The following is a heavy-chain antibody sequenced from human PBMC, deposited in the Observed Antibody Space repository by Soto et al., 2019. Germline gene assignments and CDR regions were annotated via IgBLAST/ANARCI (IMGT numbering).Heavy chain of an antibody. CDR3: AKLWRVYCSSTSCSNKNWFXP. J-gene: IGHJ5*02. V-gene: IGHV4-31*03. Sequence: PSETLSLTCTVSGGSISSGGYYWSWIRQHPGKGLEWIGYIYYSGSTYYNPSLKSRVTISVDTSKNQFSLKLSSVTAADTAVYYCAKLWRVYCSSTSCSNKNWFXPWGQGTLVXVSS. CDR2: IYYSGST. CDR1: GGSISSGGYY. D-gene: IGHD2-2*01.